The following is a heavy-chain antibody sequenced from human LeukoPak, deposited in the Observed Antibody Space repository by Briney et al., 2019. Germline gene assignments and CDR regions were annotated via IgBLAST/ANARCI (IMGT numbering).Heavy chain of an antibody. D-gene: IGHD3-3*01. Sequence: AGGSLRLSCAASGFTFSSYAMHWVRQAPGKGLEWVAVTSYDGSNKYYADSVKGRFTISRDNSKNTLYLQMNSLRAEDTAVYYCARVPPYQILRFLPSSYYMDVWGKGTTVTVSS. V-gene: IGHV3-30-3*01. CDR3: ARVPPYQILRFLPSSYYMDV. CDR2: TSYDGSNK. J-gene: IGHJ6*03. CDR1: GFTFSSYA.